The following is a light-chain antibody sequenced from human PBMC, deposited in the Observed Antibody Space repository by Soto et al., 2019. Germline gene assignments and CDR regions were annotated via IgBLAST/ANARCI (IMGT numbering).Light chain of an antibody. CDR2: DVS. J-gene: IGLJ2*01. Sequence: QSVLTQPASVSGSPGQSITISCTGTSSDVGGYKYVSWYQQYPGKAPKLMIYDVSNRPAGVSNRFSGSKSGNTASLIISGLQAEDEADYYCSSYTSSRSVVFGGGTKPTVL. CDR1: SSDVGGYKY. V-gene: IGLV2-14*03. CDR3: SSYTSSRSVV.